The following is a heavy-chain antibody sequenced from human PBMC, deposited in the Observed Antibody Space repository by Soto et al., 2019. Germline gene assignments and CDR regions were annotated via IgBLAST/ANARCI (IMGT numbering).Heavy chain of an antibody. CDR3: ASEKTGKGLYYFDY. V-gene: IGHV4-30-4*01. CDR2: IYYSGST. D-gene: IGHD1-1*01. CDR1: GGSISSGDYY. Sequence: SETVSLTCTVSGGSISSGDYYWSWIRQPPGKGLEWIGYIYYSGSTYYNPSLKSRVTISVDTSKSQFSLRLSSVTAADTAVYYCASEKTGKGLYYFDYWGQGTLVTVSS. J-gene: IGHJ4*02.